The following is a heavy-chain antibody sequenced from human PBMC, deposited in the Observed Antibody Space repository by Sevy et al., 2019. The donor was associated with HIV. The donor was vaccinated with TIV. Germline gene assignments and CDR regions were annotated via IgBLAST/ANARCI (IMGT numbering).Heavy chain of an antibody. J-gene: IGHJ4*02. CDR2: IWYDGINK. D-gene: IGHD3-22*01. CDR1: GFYFG. Sequence: GGSLRLSCTASGFYFGIHWVRQAPGKGPEWVALIWYDGINKDYADSVKGRFTISRDNSKNTVFLQMNSLRAEDTGMYYCARWGNSSGIDYWGQGTLVTVSS. CDR3: ARWGNSSGIDY. V-gene: IGHV3-33*01.